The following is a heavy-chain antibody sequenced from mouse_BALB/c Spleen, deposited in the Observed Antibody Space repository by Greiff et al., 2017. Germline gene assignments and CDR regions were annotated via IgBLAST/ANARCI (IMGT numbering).Heavy chain of an antibody. CDR2: ISYSGST. J-gene: IGHJ4*01. V-gene: IGHV3-8*02. Sequence: EVQVVESGPSLVKPSQTLSLTCSVTGDSITSGYWNWIRKFPGNKLEYMGYISYSGSTYYNPSLKSRISITRDTSKNQYYLQLNSVTTEDTATYYCARDTTASYAMDYWGQGTSVTVSS. D-gene: IGHD1-2*01. CDR1: GDSITSGY. CDR3: ARDTTASYAMDY.